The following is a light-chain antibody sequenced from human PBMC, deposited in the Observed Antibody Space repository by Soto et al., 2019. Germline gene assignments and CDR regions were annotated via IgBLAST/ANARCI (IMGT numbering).Light chain of an antibody. CDR3: QQSFSTPPLT. J-gene: IGKJ4*01. CDR2: GAS. V-gene: IGKV1-39*01. Sequence: DIQMTQSPSSLSASIGDRITITCRASQSISTYLNWYQQKPGNAPNLLIYGASTLQNGVPSRCSGSGSATDVTLTISSLQPEDVATYYCQQSFSTPPLTFGGGTKVEIK. CDR1: QSISTY.